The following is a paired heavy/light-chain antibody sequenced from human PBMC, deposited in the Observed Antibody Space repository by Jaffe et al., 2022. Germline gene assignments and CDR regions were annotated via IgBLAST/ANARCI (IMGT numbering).Heavy chain of an antibody. Sequence: EVQLLESGGGLVQPGGSLRLSCAASGFTFSSYAMSWVRQAPGKGLEWVSAISGSGGSTYYADSVKGRFTISRDNSKNTLYLQMNSLRAEDTAVYYCAKDGLGGLGYCSGGSCYAEGFFDYWGQGTLVTVSS. D-gene: IGHD2-15*01. CDR2: ISGSGGST. CDR3: AKDGLGGLGYCSGGSCYAEGFFDY. J-gene: IGHJ4*02. V-gene: IGHV3-23*01. CDR1: GFTFSSYA.
Light chain of an antibody. V-gene: IGKV1-8*01. CDR2: AAS. J-gene: IGKJ2*01. CDR3: QQYYSYPRT. Sequence: AIRMTQSPSSFSASTGDRVTITCRASQGISSYLAWYQQKPGKAPKLLIYAASTLQSGVPSRFSGSGSGTDFTLTISCLQSEDFATYYCQQYYSYPRTFGQGTKLEIK. CDR1: QGISSY.